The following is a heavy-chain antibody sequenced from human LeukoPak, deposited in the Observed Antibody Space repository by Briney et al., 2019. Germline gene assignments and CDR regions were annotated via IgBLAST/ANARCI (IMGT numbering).Heavy chain of an antibody. CDR1: GGSFSGYY. V-gene: IGHV4-34*01. J-gene: IGHJ6*03. CDR3: ARKFGRYCRGGNCYPGGYFYYSMDV. D-gene: IGHD2-15*01. Sequence: SETLSLTCAVYGGSFSGYYWSWIRQPPGKGLEWIGEINHSGSTNYNPSLKSRVTISVDTSKNQFSLKLSSVTAADTAVYYCARKFGRYCRGGNCYPGGYFYYSMDVWGRGTTVTVSS. CDR2: INHSGST.